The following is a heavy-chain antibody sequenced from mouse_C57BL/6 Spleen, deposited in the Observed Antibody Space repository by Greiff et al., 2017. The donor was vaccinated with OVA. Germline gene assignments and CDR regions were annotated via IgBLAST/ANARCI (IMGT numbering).Heavy chain of an antibody. CDR1: GYTFTSYW. Sequence: QVQLQQPGAELVKPGASVKLSCKASGYTFTSYWMHWVKQRPGHGLEWIGMIHPNSGSTNYNEKFKSTATLTVDTSSSTAYMQLSSLTSEDSAVYYCARGSTTVVAYYWYFDDWGTETTITV. CDR2: IHPNSGST. V-gene: IGHV1-64*01. D-gene: IGHD1-1*01. J-gene: IGHJ1*03. CDR3: ARGSTTVVAYYWYFDD.